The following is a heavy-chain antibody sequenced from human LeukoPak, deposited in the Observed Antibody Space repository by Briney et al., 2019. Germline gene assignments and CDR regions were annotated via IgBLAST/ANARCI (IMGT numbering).Heavy chain of an antibody. J-gene: IGHJ4*02. Sequence: ASVKVSCKASGYTFTNYGISWVRQAPGQGLEWMGGIIPIFGTANYAQKFQGRVTITTDESTSTAYMELSSLRSEDTAVYYCARGAILTPYYFDYWGQGTLVTVSS. CDR1: GYTFTNYG. CDR3: ARGAILTPYYFDY. D-gene: IGHD3-9*01. V-gene: IGHV1-69*05. CDR2: IIPIFGTA.